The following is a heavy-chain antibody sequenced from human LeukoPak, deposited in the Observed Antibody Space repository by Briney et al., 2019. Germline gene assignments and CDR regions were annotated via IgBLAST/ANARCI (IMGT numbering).Heavy chain of an antibody. J-gene: IGHJ4*02. CDR3: ARGGGYMYYFDY. CDR1: GFTFSDYY. V-gene: IGHV3-11*01. CDR2: ISGSGSTI. D-gene: IGHD5-12*01. Sequence: GGSLRLSCAASGFTFSDYYMIWIRQAPGKGLEWVSYISGSGSTIYYADSVKGRFTISRDNARNSLYLQMNSLRAEDTAVYYCARGGGYMYYFDYWGQGTLVTVSS.